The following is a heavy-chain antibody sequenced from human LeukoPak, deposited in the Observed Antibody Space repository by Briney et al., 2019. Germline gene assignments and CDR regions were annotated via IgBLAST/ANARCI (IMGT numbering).Heavy chain of an antibody. V-gene: IGHV1-2*02. CDR2: INPNSGGT. D-gene: IGHD4-11*01. J-gene: IGHJ6*02. Sequence: ASVKVSCKASGYTFTGYYMHWVRQAPGQGLEWMGWINPNSGGTNYAQKFQGRVTMTRDTSISTAYMELSRLRSDDTAVYYCARDPHYRLYYYGMDVWGQGTTVTVSS. CDR3: ARDPHYRLYYYGMDV. CDR1: GYTFTGYY.